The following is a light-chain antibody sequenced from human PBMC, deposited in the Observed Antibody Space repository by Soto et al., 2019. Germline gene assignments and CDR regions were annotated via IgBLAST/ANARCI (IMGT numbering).Light chain of an antibody. CDR3: QQYVRSPPYT. Sequence: EIVLTQSPGTLSLSPGERATLSCRASQSVSSSYLAWYQHKPGQAPRLLIYAASSRATGIPERFSGSGSGTDFTLTISRLEPEDFAVYYCQQYVRSPPYTFGQGTKVEIK. V-gene: IGKV3-20*01. CDR1: QSVSSSY. J-gene: IGKJ2*01. CDR2: AAS.